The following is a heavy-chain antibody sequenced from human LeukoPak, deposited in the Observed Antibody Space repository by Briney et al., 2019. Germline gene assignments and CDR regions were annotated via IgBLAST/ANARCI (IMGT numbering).Heavy chain of an antibody. CDR2: ISGSGGST. CDR3: ARFPEWELTDYYYYGMDV. V-gene: IGHV3-23*01. CDR1: GFTFSSYA. D-gene: IGHD1-26*01. Sequence: PGGSLRLSCAASGFTFSSYAMSWVRQAPGKGLEWVSAISGSGGSTYYADSVKGRFTISRDNAKNSLYLQMNSLRAEDTAVYYCARFPEWELTDYYYYGMDVWGQGTTVTVSS. J-gene: IGHJ6*02.